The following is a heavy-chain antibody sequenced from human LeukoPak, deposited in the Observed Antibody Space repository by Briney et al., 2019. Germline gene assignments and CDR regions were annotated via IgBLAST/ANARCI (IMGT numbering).Heavy chain of an antibody. V-gene: IGHV4-59*01. CDR1: GGSLSSYY. Sequence: SETLSLTCTVSGGSLSSYYWSWIRQPPGKELVWIGYIYYSGSTNYNPSLKSRVTISLDTSKNQFSLKLSSVTAADTAVYFCARYSNAVAGARWFDHRGQGTLVTVSS. CDR3: ARYSNAVAGARWFDH. J-gene: IGHJ5*02. D-gene: IGHD2-21*01. CDR2: IYYSGST.